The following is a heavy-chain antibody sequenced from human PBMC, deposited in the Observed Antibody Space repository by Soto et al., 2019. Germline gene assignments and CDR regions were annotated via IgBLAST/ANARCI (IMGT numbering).Heavy chain of an antibody. V-gene: IGHV1-8*01. CDR1: GYTFTSYD. Sequence: ASVKVSCKASGYTFTSYDINWVRQATGQGLEWMGWMNPNSGNTGYAQKFQGRVTMTRNTSISTAYMELSSLRSEDTAVYYCASYRGYCTNGVCPVGNIWFDPWGQGTLVTVSS. D-gene: IGHD2-8*01. CDR3: ASYRGYCTNGVCPVGNIWFDP. CDR2: MNPNSGNT. J-gene: IGHJ5*02.